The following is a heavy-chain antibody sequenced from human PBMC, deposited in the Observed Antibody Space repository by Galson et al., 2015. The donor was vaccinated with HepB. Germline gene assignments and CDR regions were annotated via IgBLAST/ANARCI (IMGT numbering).Heavy chain of an antibody. J-gene: IGHJ5*01. CDR1: GFTFSSFA. CDR2: VNGGATNT. CDR3: AKASGTPRGRFDS. V-gene: IGHV3-23*01. Sequence: SLRLSCAASGFTFSSFAMNWVRQAPGKGLEWVSVVNGGATNTNYADSVKGRFTISRDNSKDTVFLQMNGLRADDTAVYYCAKASGTPRGRFDSWGQGTLVTVPS.